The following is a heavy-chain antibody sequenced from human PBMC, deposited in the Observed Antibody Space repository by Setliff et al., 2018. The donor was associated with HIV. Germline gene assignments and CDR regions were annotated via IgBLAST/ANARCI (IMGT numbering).Heavy chain of an antibody. V-gene: IGHV4-4*09. CDR3: ARQRDRLGEFEY. CDR1: GGSISSYY. CDR2: IYSSGST. J-gene: IGHJ4*02. D-gene: IGHD3-10*01. Sequence: SETLSLTCTVSGGSISSYYWSWIRQPPGKGLEWIGYIYSSGSTNYNPSLKSRVTISVDTSKSQLSLQLRSVTAADTAVYYWARQRDRLGEFEYWGQGTPVTVSS.